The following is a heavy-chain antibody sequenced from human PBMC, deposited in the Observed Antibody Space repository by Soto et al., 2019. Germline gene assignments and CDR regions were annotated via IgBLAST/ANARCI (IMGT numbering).Heavy chain of an antibody. CDR3: AREVGGNSGLYYYYGMDV. V-gene: IGHV1-69*08. D-gene: IGHD2-21*02. CDR2: IIPILGIA. CDR1: GGTFSSYT. J-gene: IGHJ6*02. Sequence: QVQLVQSGAEVKKPGSSVKVSCKASGGTFSSYTISWVRQAPGQGLEWMGRIIPILGIANYAQKFQGRVTITADKSTSTAYMELSSLRAEDTAVYFCAREVGGNSGLYYYYGMDVWGQGTTVTVSS.